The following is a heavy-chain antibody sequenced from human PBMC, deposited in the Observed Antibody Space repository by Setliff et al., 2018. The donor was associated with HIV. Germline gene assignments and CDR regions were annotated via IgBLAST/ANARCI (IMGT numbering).Heavy chain of an antibody. CDR3: AAQGVL. CDR1: GFDFSEYY. J-gene: IGHJ4*02. V-gene: IGHV3-11*04. CDR2: ISSSGSSL. Sequence: PGGSLRLSCTGSGFDFSEYYLIWIRQAPGKGLEWLSYISSSGSSLNYADSVKGRFTISRDNSRNSVYLQMNSLRVDDTAVYYCAAQGVLWGQGALGTVSS.